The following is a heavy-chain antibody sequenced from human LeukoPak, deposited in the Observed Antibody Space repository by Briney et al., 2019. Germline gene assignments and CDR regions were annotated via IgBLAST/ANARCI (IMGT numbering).Heavy chain of an antibody. CDR1: GGSISSSSYY. CDR2: IYYSGST. D-gene: IGHD1-26*01. V-gene: IGHV4-39*07. J-gene: IGHJ4*02. CDR3: ARDQKLLRSFDY. Sequence: SGTLSLTCAVSGGSISSSSYYWGWIRQPPGKGLEWIGGIYYSGSTYYNPSLKSRVTISVDTSKNQFSLKLSSVTAADTAVYYCARDQKLLRSFDYWGQGTLVTVSS.